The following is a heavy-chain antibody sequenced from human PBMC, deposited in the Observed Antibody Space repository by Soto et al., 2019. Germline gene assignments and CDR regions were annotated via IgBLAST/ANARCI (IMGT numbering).Heavy chain of an antibody. D-gene: IGHD3-9*01. V-gene: IGHV3-30*18. CDR2: ISYDGSNK. CDR3: AKDHDILTGHIFDY. Sequence: QVQLVESGGGVVQPGRSLRLSCAASGFTFSSYGMHWVRQAPGKGLEWVAVISYDGSNKYYADSVKGRFTTSRDNSKNTRYLQMNGLRAEDTAVYYCAKDHDILTGHIFDYWGQGTLVTVSS. CDR1: GFTFSSYG. J-gene: IGHJ4*02.